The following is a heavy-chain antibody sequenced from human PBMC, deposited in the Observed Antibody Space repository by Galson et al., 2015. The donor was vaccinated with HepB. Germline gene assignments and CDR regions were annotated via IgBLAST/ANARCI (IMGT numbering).Heavy chain of an antibody. V-gene: IGHV3-30*18. J-gene: IGHJ4*02. Sequence: SLRLSCAASGFTFSNYGMHWVRQAPGKGLEWVAVISYDGSNKYYADSVKGRFTISRDNSKNTLCPQMNSLRAEDTALYYCAKDPYLYSTLAGTMAGFDYWGQGTLVTVSS. D-gene: IGHD6-19*01. CDR1: GFTFSNYG. CDR2: ISYDGSNK. CDR3: AKDPYLYSTLAGTMAGFDY.